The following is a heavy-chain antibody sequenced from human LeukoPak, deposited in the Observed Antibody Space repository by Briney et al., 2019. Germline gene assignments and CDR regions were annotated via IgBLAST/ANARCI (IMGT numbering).Heavy chain of an antibody. CDR1: GFTFSSYA. V-gene: IGHV3-30-3*01. CDR3: ARDHHDAFDI. CDR2: ISYDGSNK. J-gene: IGHJ3*02. Sequence: SGRSLRLSCAASGFTFSSYAMHWVRQAPGKGLEWVAVISYDGSNKYYVDSVKGRFTISRDNSKNTLYLQMNSLRAEDTAVYYCARDHHDAFDIWGQGTMVTVSS.